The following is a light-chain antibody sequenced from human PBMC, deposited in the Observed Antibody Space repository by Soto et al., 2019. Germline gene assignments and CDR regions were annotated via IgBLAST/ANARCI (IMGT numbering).Light chain of an antibody. CDR2: GVS. CDR3: CSYAGSYTFV. Sequence: QSALTQPRSVSGSPGQSVTISCTGTSSDVGIYNYVSWYQQHPGKAPKLMIYGVSKRPSGVPDRFSGSKSGNTASLTISGLQAEDEADYYCCSYAGSYTFVFGGGTKVTVL. V-gene: IGLV2-11*01. CDR1: SSDVGIYNY. J-gene: IGLJ2*01.